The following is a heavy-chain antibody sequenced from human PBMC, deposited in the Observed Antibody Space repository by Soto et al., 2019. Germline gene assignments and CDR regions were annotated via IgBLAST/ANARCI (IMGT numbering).Heavy chain of an antibody. V-gene: IGHV3-7*05. J-gene: IGHJ2*01. CDR2: INRDGSEQ. CDR3: GRDWVIDL. CDR1: GFSFSSHW. Sequence: VQLVESGGGLGQPGGSLRLSCAGTGFSFSSHWVNWVRQAPGKGLEWVANINRDGSEQYYVDSVNGRFTISRDNAKNSAYLQMNSLRVEDTAVYYCGRDWVIDLWGRGTLVTVSS. D-gene: IGHD6-13*01.